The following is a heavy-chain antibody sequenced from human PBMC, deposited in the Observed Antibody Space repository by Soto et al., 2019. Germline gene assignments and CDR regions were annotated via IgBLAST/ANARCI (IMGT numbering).Heavy chain of an antibody. Sequence: GGCLRLSFPASGFTLSSCGMYWDRQTAGKGTVWVAGLWSDGSNKYYADSVRSRFTISSENSKSTLYLQMNSLRVEDTAFYYFARAKRGGGGSYPEEDAFDIWGQGTMVTVSS. J-gene: IGHJ3*02. CDR2: LWSDGSNK. CDR1: GFTLSSCG. CDR3: ARAKRGGGGSYPEEDAFDI. V-gene: IGHV3-33*07. D-gene: IGHD1-26*01.